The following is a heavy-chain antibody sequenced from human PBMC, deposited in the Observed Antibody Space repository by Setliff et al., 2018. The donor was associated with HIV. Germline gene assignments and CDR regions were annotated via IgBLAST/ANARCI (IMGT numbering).Heavy chain of an antibody. Sequence: PGGSLRLSCAASGFTFSSFAMTWVRQAPGKGLEWVSIIYTDDSNTYYAESVEGRFTISRDNSKNTLYLQMNSLRAEDTAVYYCAKHFLLWSNAFHIWGQGTMVTVSS. CDR2: IYTDDSNT. V-gene: IGHV3-23*03. CDR1: GFTFSSFA. J-gene: IGHJ3*02. D-gene: IGHD2-21*01. CDR3: AKHFLLWSNAFHI.